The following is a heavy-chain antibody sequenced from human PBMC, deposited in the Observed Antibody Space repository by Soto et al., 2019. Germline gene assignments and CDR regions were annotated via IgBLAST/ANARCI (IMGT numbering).Heavy chain of an antibody. CDR3: AAGGGLPRYY. V-gene: IGHV4-30-2*01. Sequence: QLQLQESGSGLVKPSQTLSLTCAVSGGSISSGGYSWSWIRQPPGKGLEWIGYIYHSGSTYYNPSLKSRVTISTDRSNNQFSLKLSSVTAADKAVYYCAAGGGLPRYYWGQGTLVTVSS. D-gene: IGHD5-12*01. CDR1: GGSISSGGYS. CDR2: IYHSGST. J-gene: IGHJ4*02.